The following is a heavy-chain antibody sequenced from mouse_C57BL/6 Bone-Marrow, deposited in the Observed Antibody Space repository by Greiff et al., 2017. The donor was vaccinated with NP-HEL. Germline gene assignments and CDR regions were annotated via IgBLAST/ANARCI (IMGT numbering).Heavy chain of an antibody. V-gene: IGHV1-61*01. CDR3: AREGDCYVGAWFAY. J-gene: IGHJ3*01. Sequence: QVQLQQPGAELVRPGSSVKLSCKASGYTFTSYWMDWVKQRPGQGLEWIGNIYPSDSETHYNQKFKDKATLTVDKSSSTAYMQLSSLTSEDSAVYYCAREGDCYVGAWFAYWGQGTLVTVSA. D-gene: IGHD1-1*01. CDR2: IYPSDSET. CDR1: GYTFTSYW.